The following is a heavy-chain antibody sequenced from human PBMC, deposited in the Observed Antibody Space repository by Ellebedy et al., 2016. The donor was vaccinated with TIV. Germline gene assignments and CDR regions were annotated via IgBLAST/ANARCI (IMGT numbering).Heavy chain of an antibody. CDR1: GGSFSGYY. CDR2: INHSGST. Sequence: SETLSLTXAVYGGSFSGYYWSWIRQPPGKGLEWIGEINHSGSTNYNPSLKSRVTISVDTSKNQFSLKLSSVTAADTAVYYCARGPVDTAMVNDYDREDYWGQGTLVTVSS. D-gene: IGHD5-18*01. CDR3: ARGPVDTAMVNDYDREDY. V-gene: IGHV4-34*01. J-gene: IGHJ4*02.